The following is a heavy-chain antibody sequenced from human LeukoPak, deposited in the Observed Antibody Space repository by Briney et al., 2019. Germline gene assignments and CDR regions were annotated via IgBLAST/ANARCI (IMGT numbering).Heavy chain of an antibody. CDR3: ARYSTVTTYDAFDI. D-gene: IGHD4-17*01. CDR1: GYSISSGYY. Sequence: PSETLSLTCAVSGYSISSGYYWGWIRQPPGKGLEWIGSIYHSGSTYYNPSLKSRVTISVDTSKNQFSLKLSSVTAADTDVYYCARYSTVTTYDAFDIWGQGTMVTVSS. J-gene: IGHJ3*02. CDR2: IYHSGST. V-gene: IGHV4-38-2*01.